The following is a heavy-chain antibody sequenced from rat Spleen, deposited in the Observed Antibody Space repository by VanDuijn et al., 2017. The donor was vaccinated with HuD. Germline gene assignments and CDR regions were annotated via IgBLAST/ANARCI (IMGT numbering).Heavy chain of an antibody. J-gene: IGHJ3*01. CDR1: GFTFNNYW. Sequence: EVQLVESGGGLVQPGRSLKLSCVASGFTFNNYWMTWIRQAPGKGLEWVASITNTGGSTYYPDSVKGRFTISRDNAKSTLYLQMNSLRSEDTATYYCTRDYYSSYSPNWFAYWGQGTLVTVSS. V-gene: IGHV5-31*01. CDR2: ITNTGGST. CDR3: TRDYYSSYSPNWFAY. D-gene: IGHD1-2*01.